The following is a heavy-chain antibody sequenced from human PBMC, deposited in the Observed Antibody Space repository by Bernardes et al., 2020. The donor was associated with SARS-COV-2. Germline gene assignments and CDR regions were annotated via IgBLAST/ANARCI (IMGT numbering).Heavy chain of an antibody. V-gene: IGHV4-34*01. CDR1: GGSLSDYS. CDR3: ARGASGVDMILVVIGFSYYFDY. CDR2: INQSGTT. Sequence: SETLSLTCAVYGGSLSDYSWSWIRQAPGKGLEWIGDINQSGTTKYNPSLRSRVAISLDRSKKQFSLKPSSATAADTAVYYCARGASGVDMILVVIGFSYYFDYWGQGTPVTVSS. J-gene: IGHJ4*02. D-gene: IGHD3-22*01.